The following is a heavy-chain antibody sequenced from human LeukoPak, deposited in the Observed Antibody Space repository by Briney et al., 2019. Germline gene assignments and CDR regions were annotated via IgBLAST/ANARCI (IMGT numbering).Heavy chain of an antibody. Sequence: SETLSLTCTVSGGSVSSSTYHWGWIRQPPGKGLEWIATVYYTGSTYYSPSLKSRLTISMDTSKNQFSLNLTSVTAADTAVYYCARGRGDYGDSPAFDYWGQGTLVTVSS. CDR1: GGSVSSSTYH. CDR2: VYYTGST. V-gene: IGHV4-39*01. CDR3: ARGRGDYGDSPAFDY. D-gene: IGHD4-17*01. J-gene: IGHJ4*02.